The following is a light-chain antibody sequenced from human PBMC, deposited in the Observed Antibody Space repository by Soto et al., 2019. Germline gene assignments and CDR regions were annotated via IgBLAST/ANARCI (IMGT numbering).Light chain of an antibody. CDR1: SSDVGAYNH. J-gene: IGLJ1*01. CDR2: DVS. CDR3: SSYTTGTLEGV. V-gene: IGLV2-14*03. Sequence: QSALTQPASVSGSPGQSITISCTGTSSDVGAYNHVSWSQQYPGKVPKVLIYDVSNRPSGVSNRFSGSKSGNTASLTISGLQAEDEADYYCSSYTTGTLEGVFGTGTKVTVL.